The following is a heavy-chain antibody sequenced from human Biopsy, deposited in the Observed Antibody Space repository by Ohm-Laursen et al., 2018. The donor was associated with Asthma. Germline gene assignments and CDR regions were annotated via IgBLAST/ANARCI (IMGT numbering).Heavy chain of an antibody. CDR1: GGTFSNYP. CDR3: ASSGGNYGFYGMDV. J-gene: IGHJ6*02. D-gene: IGHD4-11*01. V-gene: IGHV1-69*13. Sequence: SVKVSCKASGGTFSNYPFTWVRQAPGQGLEWMGGIIPIFDTPNSAQKFQGRVTITADESTSTGYMELSSLRSEDTAVYYCASSGGNYGFYGMDVWGQGTTVTVSS. CDR2: IIPIFDTP.